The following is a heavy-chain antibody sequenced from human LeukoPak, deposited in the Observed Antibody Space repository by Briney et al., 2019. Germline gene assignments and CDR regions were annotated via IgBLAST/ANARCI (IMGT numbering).Heavy chain of an antibody. Sequence: GASVKVSCKASGGTFSSHAISWVRQAPGQGLEWMGGIIPIFGTAKPAQKFQGRVTIPAGESTSTAYLEVSSLRSEDSAVYYCARSIYDPSFTGTTKHYYYMGVWGKGTTVTISS. J-gene: IGHJ6*03. V-gene: IGHV1-69*13. CDR3: ARSIYDPSFTGTTKHYYYMGV. CDR2: IIPIFGTA. D-gene: IGHD1-1*01. CDR1: GGTFSSHA.